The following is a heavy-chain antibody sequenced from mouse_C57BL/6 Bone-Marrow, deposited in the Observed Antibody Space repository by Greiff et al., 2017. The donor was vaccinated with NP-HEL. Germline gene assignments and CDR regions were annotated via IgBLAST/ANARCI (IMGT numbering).Heavy chain of an antibody. Sequence: EVQVVESGGGLVKPGGSLKLSCAASGFTFSSYAMSWVRQTPEKRLEWVATISDGGSSTSSPANVNGRFTISRDNAKNNLYLQRSHLKSEDTAMYYCARGYSNSLAWFAYWGQGTLVTVSA. CDR2: ISDGGSST. CDR1: GFTFSSYA. J-gene: IGHJ3*01. V-gene: IGHV5-4*01. D-gene: IGHD2-5*01. CDR3: ARGYSNSLAWFAY.